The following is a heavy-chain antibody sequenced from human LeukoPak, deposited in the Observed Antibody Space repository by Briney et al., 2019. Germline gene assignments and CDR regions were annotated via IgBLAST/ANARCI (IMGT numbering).Heavy chain of an antibody. J-gene: IGHJ4*02. CDR2: ISYDGSNK. Sequence: GGSLRLSCAASGFTFSSYGMHWVRQAPGEGLEWVALISYDGSNKYYADSVKGRFAISRDNSKNTLYLQMNSLRAEDTAVYYCASGSYYHYWGQGTLVTVSS. CDR3: ASGSYYHY. V-gene: IGHV3-30*03. CDR1: GFTFSSYG. D-gene: IGHD1-26*01.